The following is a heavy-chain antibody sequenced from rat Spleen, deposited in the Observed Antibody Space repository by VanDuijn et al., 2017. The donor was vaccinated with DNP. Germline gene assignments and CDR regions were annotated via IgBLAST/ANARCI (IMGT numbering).Heavy chain of an antibody. D-gene: IGHD1-11*01. CDR2: ISNSGGGT. V-gene: IGHV5-31*01. J-gene: IGHJ3*01. CDR1: GFTFNDYW. Sequence: EVQLVESGGDLVQPGRSLKLSCVASGFTFNDYWMTWIRQVPGKGLEWVATISNSGGGTYYTDSVKGRFTISRDNEKSTLYLQMDSLRSEDTATYYCTKPASYGGFWFAHWGQGTLVTVSS. CDR3: TKPASYGGFWFAH.